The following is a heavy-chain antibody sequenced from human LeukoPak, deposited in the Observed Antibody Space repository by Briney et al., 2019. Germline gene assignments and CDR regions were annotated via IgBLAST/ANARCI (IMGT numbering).Heavy chain of an antibody. CDR1: GGSISSYY. CDR3: ARTIVVVPAREYYFDY. D-gene: IGHD2-2*01. V-gene: IGHV4-4*07. Sequence: EPSETLSLTCTVSGGSISSYYWSWIRQPAGKGLEWIGRIYISGSGSTNYNPSLKSRVTMSVDTSKNQFSLKLSSVTAADTAVYYCARTIVVVPAREYYFDYWGQGTLVTVSS. J-gene: IGHJ4*02. CDR2: IYISGSGST.